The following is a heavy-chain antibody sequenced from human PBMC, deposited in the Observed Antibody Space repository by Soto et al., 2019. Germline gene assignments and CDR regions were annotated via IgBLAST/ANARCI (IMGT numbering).Heavy chain of an antibody. Sequence: GGSLRLSCAASGFTFRSYSMNWVRQAPGKGLEWVSSISSSSTYIYYADSVKGRFTISRDNAKNSLYLQMNSLRAEDTAVYYCARDLTGAKTDFGYWGQGTPVTVSS. CDR1: GFTFRSYS. D-gene: IGHD1-1*01. CDR3: ARDLTGAKTDFGY. V-gene: IGHV3-21*01. J-gene: IGHJ4*02. CDR2: ISSSSTYI.